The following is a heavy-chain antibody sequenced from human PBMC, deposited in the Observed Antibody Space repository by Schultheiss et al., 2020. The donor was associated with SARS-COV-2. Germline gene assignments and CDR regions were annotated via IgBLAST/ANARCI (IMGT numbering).Heavy chain of an antibody. CDR3: ARGSGYNRFDP. Sequence: GGSLRLSCAASGFTFSSYWMHWVRQAPGKGLEWVAVISYDGSNKYYADSVKGRFTISRDNSKNTLYLQMNSLRAEDTAVYYCARGSGYNRFDPWGQGTLVTVSS. CDR2: ISYDGSNK. V-gene: IGHV3-30-3*01. D-gene: IGHD6-13*01. J-gene: IGHJ5*02. CDR1: GFTFSSYW.